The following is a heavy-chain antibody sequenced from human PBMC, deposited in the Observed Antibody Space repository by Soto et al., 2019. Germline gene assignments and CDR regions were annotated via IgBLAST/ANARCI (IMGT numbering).Heavy chain of an antibody. D-gene: IGHD1-26*01. CDR2: ISASGGST. CDR1: GITLSSYA. Sequence: GGSLRLSCAASGITLSSYAMSWVRQAPGKGPEWVSGISASGGSTSYADSVKGRFTISRDNSKNTLYLQMSSPRADDTAVYHCAKGQNSGTYRFYFDYWGKGALVTVSS. V-gene: IGHV3-23*01. J-gene: IGHJ4*02. CDR3: AKGQNSGTYRFYFDY.